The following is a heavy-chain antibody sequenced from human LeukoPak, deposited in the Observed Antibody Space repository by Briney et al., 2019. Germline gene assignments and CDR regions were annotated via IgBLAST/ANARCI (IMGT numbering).Heavy chain of an antibody. D-gene: IGHD3-9*01. J-gene: IGHJ4*02. Sequence: GASVKVSCKASGYTFTGYYMHWVRQAPGQGLEWMGWISAYNGNANYAQKLQGRVTMTTDTSTSTAYMELRSLRSDDTAVYYCARGGYFDWLSERNYYFDYWGQGTLVTVSS. CDR1: GYTFTGYY. CDR3: ARGGYFDWLSERNYYFDY. CDR2: ISAYNGNA. V-gene: IGHV1-18*04.